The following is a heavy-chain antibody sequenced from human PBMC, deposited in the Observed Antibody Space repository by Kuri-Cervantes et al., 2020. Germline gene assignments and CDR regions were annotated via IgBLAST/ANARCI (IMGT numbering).Heavy chain of an antibody. CDR2: ISWNSGSI. CDR3: ARDHDYYDSSGYDY. CDR1: GFTFDDYA. V-gene: IGHV3-9*01. J-gene: IGHJ4*02. D-gene: IGHD3-22*01. Sequence: GGSLRLSCAASGFTFDDYAMHWVRQAPGKGLEWVSGISWNSGSIGYADSVKGRFTISRDNAKNSLYLQMNSLRAEDTAVYYCARDHDYYDSSGYDYWGQRTLVTVSS.